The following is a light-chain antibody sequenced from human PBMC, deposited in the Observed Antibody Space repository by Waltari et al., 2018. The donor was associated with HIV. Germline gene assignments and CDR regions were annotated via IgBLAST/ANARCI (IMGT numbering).Light chain of an antibody. J-gene: IGLJ2*01. CDR3: QTWGTGFLG. Sequence: QLVLTQSPSASASLGASVKLTCTLSSGHSRYAIAWHQQQPEKGPRFLLRLNGDGRNITGDGIPDRFSGSSSGTERYLTISSLQSDDEADYYCQTWGTGFLGFGGGTKLTVL. V-gene: IGLV4-69*01. CDR1: SGHSRYA. CDR2: LNGDGRN.